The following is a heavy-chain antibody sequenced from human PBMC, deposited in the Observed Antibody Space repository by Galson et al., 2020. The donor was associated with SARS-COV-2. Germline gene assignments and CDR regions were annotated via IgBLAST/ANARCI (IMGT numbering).Heavy chain of an antibody. CDR3: ARDRGSGGAGRWNAMYV. Sequence: GGSLRLSCAASGFSFNTHAMHWVRQAPGKGLEWVAVISFDGGNSFYAASVKGRFTISRDNSENTLYLQLSDLRTDDTAIYYCARDRGSGGAGRWNAMYVWGQGTTVTVSS. J-gene: IGHJ6*02. D-gene: IGHD2-15*01. V-gene: IGHV3-30*04. CDR2: ISFDGGNS. CDR1: GFSFNTHA.